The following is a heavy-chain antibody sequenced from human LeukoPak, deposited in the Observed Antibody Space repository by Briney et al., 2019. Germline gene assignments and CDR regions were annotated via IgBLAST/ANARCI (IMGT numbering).Heavy chain of an antibody. D-gene: IGHD3-9*01. V-gene: IGHV4-59*01. CDR2: IYYSGST. Sequence: PSETLSLTCTVSGGSISGYYWSWIRQPPGKGLEWIGYIYYSGSTNYNPSLKSRVTISVDTSKNQFSLKLSSVTAADTAVYYCARATNYAILTGYNYFDYWGQRTLVTVSS. CDR3: ARATNYAILTGYNYFDY. CDR1: GGSISGYY. J-gene: IGHJ4*02.